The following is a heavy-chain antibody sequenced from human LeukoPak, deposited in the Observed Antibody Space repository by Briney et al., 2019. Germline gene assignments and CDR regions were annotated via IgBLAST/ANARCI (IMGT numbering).Heavy chain of an antibody. J-gene: IGHJ4*02. Sequence: SETLSLTCTVSGGSISPYYWSWIRQPPGKGLEWIGYIYYSGSTNYNPSLKSRVTISIDTSKNQFSLKLSSVTAADTAVYYCASLPLSSSSWHLDYWGQGTLVIVSS. CDR1: GGSISPYY. V-gene: IGHV4-59*01. D-gene: IGHD6-13*01. CDR2: IYYSGST. CDR3: ASLPLSSSSWHLDY.